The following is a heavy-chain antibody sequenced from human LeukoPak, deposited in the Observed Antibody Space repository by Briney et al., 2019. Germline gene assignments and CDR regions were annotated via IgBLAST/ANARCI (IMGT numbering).Heavy chain of an antibody. CDR1: GGSIRSSSYY. CDR2: IDYSGGT. CDR3: ARGGGIGYYYYYMDV. V-gene: IGHV4-39*07. D-gene: IGHD6-13*01. J-gene: IGHJ6*03. Sequence: SETLSLTCTVSGGSIRSSSYYWGWIRQPPGKGLEWIGTIDYSGGTYYNPSLKSRVTISVDTSKNQFSLKVRSVTAADTAVYYCARGGGIGYYYYYMDVWGKGTTVTVSS.